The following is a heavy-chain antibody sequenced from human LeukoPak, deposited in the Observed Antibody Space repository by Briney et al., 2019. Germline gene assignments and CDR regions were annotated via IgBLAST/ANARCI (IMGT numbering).Heavy chain of an antibody. CDR3: ARVLGSRTFSCYYYGMDV. CDR2: ISSSGSTI. Sequence: GGSLRLSCAASGFTFSDYYMSWIRQAPGKGLEWVSYISSSGSTIYYADSVKGRFTISRDNAKNSLYLQMNSLRAEDTAVYYCARVLGSRTFSCYYYGMDVWGQGTTVTVSS. V-gene: IGHV3-11*01. CDR1: GFTFSDYY. D-gene: IGHD7-27*01. J-gene: IGHJ6*02.